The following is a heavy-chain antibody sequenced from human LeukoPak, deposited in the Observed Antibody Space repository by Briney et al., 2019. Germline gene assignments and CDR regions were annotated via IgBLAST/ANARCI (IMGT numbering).Heavy chain of an antibody. D-gene: IGHD5/OR15-5a*01. J-gene: IGHJ3*02. CDR1: GFTVSRKY. CDR3: AKTRSTNPDDAFDI. V-gene: IGHV3-53*01. CDR2: LYTDGKT. Sequence: PGGSLRLSCAASGFTVSRKYMAWVRQAPGKGLEWVSTLYTDGKTYYTDSVEGRFTISRDEFKNTLDLQMNFLRAEDTAVYYCAKTRSTNPDDAFDIWGHGTLVTVSS.